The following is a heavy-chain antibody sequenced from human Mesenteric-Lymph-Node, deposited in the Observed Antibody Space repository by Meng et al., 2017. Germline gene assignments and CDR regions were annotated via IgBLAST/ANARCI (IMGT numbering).Heavy chain of an antibody. J-gene: IGHJ4*02. CDR2: IYYSGRT. CDR3: ARLWFGERPPDY. D-gene: IGHD3-10*01. V-gene: IGHV4-39*01. CDR1: GGSLSSSTYY. Sequence: QLQLQESGPGLVKPSETLSLTRTASGGSLSSSTYYWGWIRQPPGKGLEWIGSIYYSGRTYYNPSLKSRVTMSVDTSKNQFSLKLSSVTAADTAVYYCARLWFGERPPDYWGQGTLVTVSS.